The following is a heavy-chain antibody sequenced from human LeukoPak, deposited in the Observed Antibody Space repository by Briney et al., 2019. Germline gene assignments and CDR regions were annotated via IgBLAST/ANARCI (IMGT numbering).Heavy chain of an antibody. Sequence: ASVKVSCKASEYTFTVSFVHWVRQAPGQGLEWMGWINPNSGGTNYAQKFQGRVTMTRDTSISTAYMELSRLTSDDTAVYYCAGDFLTDFAFYIRGQGTMVTVSS. D-gene: IGHD2-21*02. V-gene: IGHV1-2*02. J-gene: IGHJ3*02. CDR2: INPNSGGT. CDR1: EYTFTVSF. CDR3: AGDFLTDFAFYI.